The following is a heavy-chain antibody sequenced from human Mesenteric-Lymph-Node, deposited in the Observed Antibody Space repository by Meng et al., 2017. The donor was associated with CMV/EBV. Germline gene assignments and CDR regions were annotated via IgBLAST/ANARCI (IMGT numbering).Heavy chain of an antibody. CDR3: ARGSSYDILTGYFDY. CDR1: CGSSSCYY. CDR2: INHSGST. D-gene: IGHD3-9*01. J-gene: IGHJ4*02. V-gene: IGHV4-34*01. Sequence: QVELAPGGAVMLTPSGALSVTGAVYCGSSSCYYWNWIRQSPEKGLEWIGEINHSGSTTYNPSFTSRIIISVDTSTNQISLNMSSVTAADTAVYYCARGSSYDILTGYFDYWGQGALVTVSS.